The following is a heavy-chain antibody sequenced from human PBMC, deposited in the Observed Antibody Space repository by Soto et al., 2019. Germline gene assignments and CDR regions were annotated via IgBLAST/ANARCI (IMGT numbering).Heavy chain of an antibody. V-gene: IGHV4-31*03. J-gene: IGHJ6*02. CDR1: GGSISSGGYY. CDR3: ARAGCSSTSCYAFLNYYYYGMDV. CDR2: IYYSGST. Sequence: SETLSLTCTVSGGSISSGGYYWSWIRQHPGKGLEWIGYIYYSGSTYYNPSLKSRVTISVDTSKNQFSLKLSSVTAADTAVYYCARAGCSSTSCYAFLNYYYYGMDVWGQGTTVTVSS. D-gene: IGHD2-2*01.